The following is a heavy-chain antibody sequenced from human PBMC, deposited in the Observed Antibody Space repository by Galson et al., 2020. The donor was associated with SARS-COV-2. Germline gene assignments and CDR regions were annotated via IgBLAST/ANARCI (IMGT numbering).Heavy chain of an antibody. Sequence: ETSETLSLTCTVSGGSNTGYYWSWIRQPPGKRLEWIGYIYDTGNTNYNPSLKSRVTISIDISKTQFSLRLNDVTAADTAMYYCARESGAWGYVWPRYFDPWGRGTLVIVSS. J-gene: IGHJ2*01. CDR2: IYDTGNT. V-gene: IGHV4-59*01. CDR3: ARESGAWGYVWPRYFDP. CDR1: GGSNTGYY. D-gene: IGHD3-16*01.